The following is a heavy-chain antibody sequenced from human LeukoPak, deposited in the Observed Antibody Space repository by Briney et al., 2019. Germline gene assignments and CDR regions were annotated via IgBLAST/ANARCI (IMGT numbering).Heavy chain of an antibody. V-gene: IGHV4-61*02. D-gene: IGHD2-2*01. CDR2: IYTSGST. Sequence: SQTLSLTCTVSGGSISSGSYYWSWIRQPAGKGLEWIGRIYTSGSTNYNPSLKSRATISVDTSKNQFSLKLSSVTAADTAVYYCARVVPAAMGGGYFDYWGQGTLVTVSS. CDR1: GGSISSGSYY. CDR3: ARVVPAAMGGGYFDY. J-gene: IGHJ4*02.